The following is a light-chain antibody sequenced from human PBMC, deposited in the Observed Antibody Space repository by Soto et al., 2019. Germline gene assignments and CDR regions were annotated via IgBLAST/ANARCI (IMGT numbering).Light chain of an antibody. CDR3: CSYAGNYIYV. Sequence: QSALTQPLSVSGSPGQSVTISCTGTNSDVGGYDFVSWYQQHPGKAPKLLIYDVTNRPSGVPHRFSGSKSGNTASLTISGLQPDDEADYYCCSYAGNYIYVFGTGTKLTVL. J-gene: IGLJ1*01. CDR2: DVT. CDR1: NSDVGGYDF. V-gene: IGLV2-11*01.